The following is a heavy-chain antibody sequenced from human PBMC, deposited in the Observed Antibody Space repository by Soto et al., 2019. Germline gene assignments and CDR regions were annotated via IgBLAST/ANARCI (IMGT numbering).Heavy chain of an antibody. D-gene: IGHD7-27*01. Sequence: GGSLRLSCVASGFSFSKYAMNWVRQAPGKGLEWVSSISSSGYYIHYADSVKGRFTVSRDTASNSVFLQMNSLRGEDTAVYFCARLFWDYDCYGMYVWGRGTTVTVSS. J-gene: IGHJ6*02. CDR1: GFSFSKYA. V-gene: IGHV3-21*01. CDR3: ARLFWDYDCYGMYV. CDR2: ISSSGYYI.